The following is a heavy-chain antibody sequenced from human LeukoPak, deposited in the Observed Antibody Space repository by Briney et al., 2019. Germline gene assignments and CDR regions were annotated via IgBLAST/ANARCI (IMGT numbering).Heavy chain of an antibody. D-gene: IGHD6-13*01. CDR1: GGSFSAYY. J-gene: IGHJ4*02. Sequence: SEPLSLTCAVYGGSFSAYYWSWIRQPAGKGLEWVGRINTRGNNNYNPSLKSRVTIPVEKPNNQSSVKLSSRTAADTAVYYCARGVSSSWYWYNTWGERTLVIFS. V-gene: IGHV4-59*10. CDR2: INTRGNN. CDR3: ARGVSSSWYWYNT.